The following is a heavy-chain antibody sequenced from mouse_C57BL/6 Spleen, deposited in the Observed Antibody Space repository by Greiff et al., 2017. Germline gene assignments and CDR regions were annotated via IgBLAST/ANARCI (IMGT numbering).Heavy chain of an antibody. CDR1: GYTFTDYY. D-gene: IGHD2-2*01. V-gene: IGHV1-26*01. Sequence: EVQLQQSGPELVKPGASVKISCKASGYTFTDYYMNWVKQSHGKSLEWIGDINPNNGGTSYNQKFKGKATLTVDKSSSTAYMELRSLTSEDSAVYYCARMEGYEWFAYWGQGTLVTVSA. J-gene: IGHJ3*01. CDR3: ARMEGYEWFAY. CDR2: INPNNGGT.